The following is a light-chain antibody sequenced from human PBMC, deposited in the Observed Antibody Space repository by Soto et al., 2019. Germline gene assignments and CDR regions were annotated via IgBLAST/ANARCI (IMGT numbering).Light chain of an antibody. CDR3: QQYGFS. CDR2: DAS. J-gene: IGKJ3*01. CDR1: QSVSYW. Sequence: DIHMTQSPSTLSASVGDRVTITCRASQSVSYWLAWNQQKPGKAPKLLIHDASSLESGVPSRFRGGGSGQEFTLTISGLQPDDFATYYCQQYGFSFGPGTKVEMK. V-gene: IGKV1-5*01.